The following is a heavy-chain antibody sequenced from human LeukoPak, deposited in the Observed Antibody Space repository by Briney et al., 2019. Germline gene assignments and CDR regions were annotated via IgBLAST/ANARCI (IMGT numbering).Heavy chain of an antibody. J-gene: IGHJ4*02. CDR3: ARDNPALRFLEWPNFDY. CDR2: INPNSGGT. D-gene: IGHD3-3*01. V-gene: IGHV1-2*02. Sequence: GASVKVSCKASVYTFTRYYMHWVRPAPGRGLEWMGWINPNSGGTNYAQKLQGRVTMTRDTYISKAYMELSRLRSDDTAVYYCARDNPALRFLEWPNFDYWGRGTVVTVSS. CDR1: VYTFTRYY.